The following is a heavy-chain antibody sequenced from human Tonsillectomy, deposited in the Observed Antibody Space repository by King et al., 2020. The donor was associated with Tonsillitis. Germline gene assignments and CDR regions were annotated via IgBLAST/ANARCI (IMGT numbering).Heavy chain of an antibody. CDR3: ASGSNGWNVLDY. J-gene: IGHJ4*02. CDR2: ISGDGKRT. CDR1: GFTFSDYW. D-gene: IGHD6-13*01. V-gene: IGHV3-74*01. Sequence: VQLVESGGHLVQPGGSLRLSCTTSGFTFSDYWMHWVRQTPGKGLAWVAIISGDGKRTDYAASVKGRFTISRDSAENTADLQTNSLRVDDTARYFCASGSNGWNVLDYWGQGPLVTVPS.